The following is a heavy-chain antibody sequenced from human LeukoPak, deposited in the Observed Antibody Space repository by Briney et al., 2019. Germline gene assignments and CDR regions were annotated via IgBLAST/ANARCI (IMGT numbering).Heavy chain of an antibody. Sequence: PGGSLRLSCAASGFTFSSYAMSWVRQAPGKGLEWVSGISWNSGSIGYADSVKGRFTISRDNAKNSLYLQMNSLRAEDTALYYCAKDIANSYGYWYFDLWGRGTLVTVSS. D-gene: IGHD5-18*01. CDR3: AKDIANSYGYWYFDL. J-gene: IGHJ2*01. V-gene: IGHV3-9*01. CDR1: GFTFSSYA. CDR2: ISWNSGSI.